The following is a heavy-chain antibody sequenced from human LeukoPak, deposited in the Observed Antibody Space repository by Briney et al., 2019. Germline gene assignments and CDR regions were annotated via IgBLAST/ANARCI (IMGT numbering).Heavy chain of an antibody. V-gene: IGHV4-4*02. D-gene: IGHD3-10*01. CDR1: GGSLSSSNW. CDR3: ARASITMVRGFDY. CDR2: IYHSGSH. Sequence: SGTLFLTCAVSGGSLSSSNWWSWVRQPPGKGLEWIGEIYHSGSHNYNPSLKSRVSISVDKSKNQFSLKLSSVTAANTAVYYCARASITMVRGFDYWGQGTLVTVSS. J-gene: IGHJ4*02.